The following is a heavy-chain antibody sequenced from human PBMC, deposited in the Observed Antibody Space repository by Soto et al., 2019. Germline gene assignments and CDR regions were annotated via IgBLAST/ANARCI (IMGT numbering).Heavy chain of an antibody. CDR2: IIPILGIA. CDR3: ARGLEIAPCAFDT. Sequence: QVQLVQSGAEVKKPGSSGKVSCKASGGTFSSYTISWVRQAPGQGLEWMGRIIPILGIANYAQKFQGRVTITAAKSTSTAYMELSSLRSEATAVYYCARGLEIAPCAFDTGGKGTMFTVSS. V-gene: IGHV1-69*02. CDR1: GGTFSSYT. D-gene: IGHD3-22*01. J-gene: IGHJ3*02.